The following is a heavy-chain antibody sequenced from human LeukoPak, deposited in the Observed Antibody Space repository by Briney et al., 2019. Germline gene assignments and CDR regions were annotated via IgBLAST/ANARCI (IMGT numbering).Heavy chain of an antibody. CDR2: INHSGST. Sequence: PSETLSLTCAVYGGSFSGYYWSWIRQPPGKGLEWIGEINHSGSTSYNPSLKSRVTMSVDTSKNQFSLKVSSVTAADTAVYYCARVFDSGSQAYFYYMDVWGKGTTVTISS. J-gene: IGHJ6*03. CDR1: GGSFSGYY. CDR3: ARVFDSGSQAYFYYMDV. V-gene: IGHV4-34*01. D-gene: IGHD3-10*01.